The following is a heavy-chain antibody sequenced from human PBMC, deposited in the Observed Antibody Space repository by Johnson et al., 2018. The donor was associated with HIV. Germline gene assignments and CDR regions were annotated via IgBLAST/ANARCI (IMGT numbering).Heavy chain of an antibody. V-gene: IGHV3-66*01. Sequence: VQLVESGGGLKQPGGSLRLSCAASGFTVSSNYMSWVRQAPGKGLEWVSVIYSGGSTYYADSVKGRFTISRDNAKNALYLQMNSLRAEDTAVYYCAKDPNSSSWLLDAFDGWGHGTMVTVSS. D-gene: IGHD6-13*01. CDR1: GFTVSSNY. CDR2: IYSGGST. J-gene: IGHJ3*01. CDR3: AKDPNSSSWLLDAFDG.